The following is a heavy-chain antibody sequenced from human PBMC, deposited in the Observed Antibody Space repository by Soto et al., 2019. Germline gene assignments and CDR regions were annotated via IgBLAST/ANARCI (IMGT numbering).Heavy chain of an antibody. CDR3: AKVERAVAGIID. V-gene: IGHV3-23*01. J-gene: IGHJ4*02. CDR2: ISVSVGST. Sequence: GGSLRLSCAASGFTFSSYAMSWVRQAPGKGLDWVSAISVSVGSTYYADSVKGRFTISRDNSKDTLYLQMNSLRAEDTAVYYCAKVERAVAGIIDWGQGTLVTVSS. D-gene: IGHD6-19*01. CDR1: GFTFSSYA.